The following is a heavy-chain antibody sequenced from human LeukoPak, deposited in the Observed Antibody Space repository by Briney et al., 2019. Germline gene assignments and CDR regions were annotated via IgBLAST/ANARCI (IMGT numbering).Heavy chain of an antibody. Sequence: HPGGSLRLSCAASGFTFSSYAMSWVRQAPGKGLEWVSAISGSGGSTYYADSVKGRFTISRDNSKNTLYLQMNSLRAEDTAVYYCAKVPEYSSSWPIGYWGQGTLVTVSS. CDR2: ISGSGGST. CDR1: GFTFSSYA. CDR3: AKVPEYSSSWPIGY. V-gene: IGHV3-23*01. J-gene: IGHJ4*02. D-gene: IGHD6-6*01.